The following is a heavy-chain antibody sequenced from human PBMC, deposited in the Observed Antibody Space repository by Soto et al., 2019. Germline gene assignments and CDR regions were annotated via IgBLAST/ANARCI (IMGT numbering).Heavy chain of an antibody. D-gene: IGHD3-16*01. CDR1: GLTVSHNY. CDR2: LYTEGTT. CDR3: VRPRPSGENYGMDV. J-gene: IGHJ6*02. Sequence: EVQLVESGGGLIQPGGSLRLSCVASGLTVSHNYMAWVRQAPEMGLEWVSILYTEGTTYYADSVKGRFTISRDSSKHTLFLQMDSLRAEDTAVYYCVRPRPSGENYGMDVWGQGTTVTVSS. V-gene: IGHV3-53*01.